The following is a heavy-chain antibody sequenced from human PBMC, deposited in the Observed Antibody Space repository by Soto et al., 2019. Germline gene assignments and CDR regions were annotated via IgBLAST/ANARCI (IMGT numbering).Heavy chain of an antibody. CDR1: GGTFSSYA. J-gene: IGHJ6*02. CDR3: AGVVSGYSYGYPGMDV. D-gene: IGHD5-18*01. V-gene: IGHV1-69*01. Sequence: QVQLVQSGAEVKKPGSSVKVSCKASGGTFSSYAISWVRQAPGQGLEWMGGIIPIFGTANYAQKFQGRVTITADETTSTAYMELSSLRSEDTAVYYCAGVVSGYSYGYPGMDVWGQGTTVTVSS. CDR2: IIPIFGTA.